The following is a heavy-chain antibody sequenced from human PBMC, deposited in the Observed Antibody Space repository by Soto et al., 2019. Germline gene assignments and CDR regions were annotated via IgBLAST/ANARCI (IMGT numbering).Heavy chain of an antibody. CDR1: GFTFSNIG. CDR3: AKKVDYGSGSTYFDY. Sequence: ESGGGLVQPGGSLRLSCEASGFTFSNIGMSWVRQTPGKGLEWVSAISGGGARTFYADSVKGRFTISRDNSKNTLYLQMNSLRAEDTALYYCAKKVDYGSGSTYFDYWGQGTLVSVSS. J-gene: IGHJ4*02. D-gene: IGHD3-10*01. CDR2: ISGGGART. V-gene: IGHV3-23*01.